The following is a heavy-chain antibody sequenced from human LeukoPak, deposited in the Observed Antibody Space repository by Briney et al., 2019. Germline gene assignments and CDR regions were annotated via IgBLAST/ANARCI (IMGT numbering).Heavy chain of an antibody. CDR2: INPNSGGT. Sequence: ASVKVSCKASGYTFTGYYMHWVRQPPGQGLEWMGWINPNSGGTNHAQKFQGRVTMTRDTSISTAYMELCRLRSDDTAVYYCARDRPLDADDYYGFYYFDCWGQGTLVTVSS. D-gene: IGHD3-10*01. V-gene: IGHV1-2*02. CDR3: ARDRPLDADDYYGFYYFDC. CDR1: GYTFTGYY. J-gene: IGHJ4*02.